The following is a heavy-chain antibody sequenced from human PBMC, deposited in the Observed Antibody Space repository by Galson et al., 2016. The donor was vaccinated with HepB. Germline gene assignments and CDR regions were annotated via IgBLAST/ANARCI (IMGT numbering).Heavy chain of an antibody. V-gene: IGHV5-10-1*01. CDR3: ARHANPLYCSGGSCYNYYGMDV. CDR2: IDPSDSYT. CDR1: GYSFTNYW. J-gene: IGHJ6*02. D-gene: IGHD2-15*01. Sequence: QSGAAVKKPGESLRISCKGSGYSFTNYWISWVRQMPGKGLEWMGRIDPSDSYTNYSPSFQGHVTISTDKSISTAYLQWSSLKAWDTAMYYCARHANPLYCSGGSCYNYYGMDVWGQGTTVTVSS.